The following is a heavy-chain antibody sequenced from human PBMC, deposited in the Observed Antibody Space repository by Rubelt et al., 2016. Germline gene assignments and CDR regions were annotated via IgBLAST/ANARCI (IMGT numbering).Heavy chain of an antibody. CDR2: ISSSSSYT. J-gene: IGHJ4*02. CDR3: AGGGSYSPFDY. Sequence: VQLVESGGGLVQPGRSLRLSCAASGFTFSDYYMSWIRQAPGKGLEWVSYISSSSSYTNYAAFVKGRFTISRDNAKNALYLQMNSLRAEDTAVYYCAGGGSYSPFDYWGQGTLVTVSS. CDR1: GFTFSDYY. D-gene: IGHD1-26*01. V-gene: IGHV3-11*06.